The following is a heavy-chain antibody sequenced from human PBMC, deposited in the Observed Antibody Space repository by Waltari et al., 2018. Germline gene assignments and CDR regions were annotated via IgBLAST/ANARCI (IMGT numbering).Heavy chain of an antibody. Sequence: EVQLVESGGGLVKPGGSRRLSGAATGFTLSRYHRTWVRQAHGEGLELVSSIIGTSYYIYPADLVKGRFTTSRDNAKNSLYLQMNSLRAEDTAVYYCARETEEAFDFWGRGTMVTVSS. CDR2: IIGTSYYI. J-gene: IGHJ3*01. V-gene: IGHV3-21*01. D-gene: IGHD2-21*02. CDR3: ARETEEAFDF. CDR1: GFTLSRYH.